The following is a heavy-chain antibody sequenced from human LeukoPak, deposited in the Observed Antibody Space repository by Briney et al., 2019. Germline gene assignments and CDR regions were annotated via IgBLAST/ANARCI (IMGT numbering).Heavy chain of an antibody. CDR2: IRNDGTDK. J-gene: IGHJ4*02. Sequence: GGSLRLSCAASGFTFRNYGMYWVRQAPGKGLHWVAFIRNDGTDKYYTDAVKGRFTISRDNSKNTLYLQMNSLRTEDTAVYYCAKAEEGYCSGGSCYSLNYWGQGALVTVSS. CDR3: AKAEEGYCSGGSCYSLNY. V-gene: IGHV3-30*02. D-gene: IGHD2-15*01. CDR1: GFTFRNYG.